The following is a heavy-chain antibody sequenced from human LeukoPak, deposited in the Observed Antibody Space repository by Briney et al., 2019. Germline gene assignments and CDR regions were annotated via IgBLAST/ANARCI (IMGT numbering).Heavy chain of an antibody. V-gene: IGHV1-69*04. Sequence: SVKVSCKASGGTFSSYAISWVRQAPEQGLEWMGRIIPILGIANYAQKFQGRVTITADKSTSTAYMELSSLRSEDTAVYYCARWDIVATGPVDYWGQGTLVTVSS. D-gene: IGHD5-12*01. CDR2: IIPILGIA. CDR3: ARWDIVATGPVDY. CDR1: GGTFSSYA. J-gene: IGHJ4*02.